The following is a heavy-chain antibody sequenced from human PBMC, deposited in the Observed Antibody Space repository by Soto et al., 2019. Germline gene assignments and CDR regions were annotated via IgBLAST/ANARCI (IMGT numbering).Heavy chain of an antibody. D-gene: IGHD3-10*02. V-gene: IGHV3-30*18. CDR2: ISYDGINK. J-gene: IGHJ4*02. CDR1: GFTFSNCA. CDR3: AKAGYYHVFTPFDS. Sequence: PGGSLRLSCAASGFTFSNCAMPWVRQAPGKGLEWVAVISYDGINKYYADSVKGRFTISRDNSKNTLYLQMNSLRTEDTAVYFCAKAGYYHVFTPFDSWGQGTLVTVSS.